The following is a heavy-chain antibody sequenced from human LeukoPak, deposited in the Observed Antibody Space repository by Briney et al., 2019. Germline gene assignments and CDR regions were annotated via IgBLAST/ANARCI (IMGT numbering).Heavy chain of an antibody. D-gene: IGHD3-22*01. V-gene: IGHV3-66*01. Sequence: GGSLSLSCAASGFTVSSNYMSWVRQAPGKGLEWVSVILSEGSTYYADSVKGRFTISRDNSKNTLYLQMNSLRAEDTAVYYCAREGGYSSGWSHAFDIWGQGTMVTVSS. CDR1: GFTVSSNY. J-gene: IGHJ3*02. CDR3: AREGGYSSGWSHAFDI. CDR2: ILSEGST.